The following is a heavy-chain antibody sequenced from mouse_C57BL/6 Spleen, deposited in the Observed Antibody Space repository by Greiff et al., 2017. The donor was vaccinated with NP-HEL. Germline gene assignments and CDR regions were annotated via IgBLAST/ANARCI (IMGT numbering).Heavy chain of an antibody. D-gene: IGHD2-13*01. CDR1: GFTFSDYY. J-gene: IGHJ2*01. Sequence: EVQLQESEGGLVQPGSSMKLSCTASGFTFSDYYMAWVRQVPEKGLEWVANINYDGSSTYYLDSLKSRFIISRDNAKNILYLQMSSLKSEDTATYYCARVYYGGYFDYWGQGTTLTVSS. CDR2: INYDGSST. CDR3: ARVYYGGYFDY. V-gene: IGHV5-16*01.